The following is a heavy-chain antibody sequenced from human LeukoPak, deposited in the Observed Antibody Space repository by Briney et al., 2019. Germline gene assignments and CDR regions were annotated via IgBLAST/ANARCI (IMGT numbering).Heavy chain of an antibody. CDR3: ARGRGMVRGVMVPFDY. CDR2: IYDSGST. V-gene: IGHV4-61*01. J-gene: IGHJ4*02. D-gene: IGHD3-10*01. CDR1: NYSISTDYY. Sequence: SETLSLTCTVSNYSISTDYYWGWIRQPPGKGLEWIGYIYDSGSTNYNPSLKSRVTISVDTSKNQFSLKLSSVTAADTAVYYCARGRGMVRGVMVPFDYWGQGALVTVSS.